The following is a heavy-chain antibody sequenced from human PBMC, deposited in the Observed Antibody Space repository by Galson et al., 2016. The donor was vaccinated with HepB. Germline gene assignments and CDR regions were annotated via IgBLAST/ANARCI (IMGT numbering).Heavy chain of an antibody. CDR2: ITQDGSIK. Sequence: SLRLPCATSGFTFNNDRMNWVRQAPGNELEWVAYITQDGSIKYYLDSVRGRFTIYRDNAKNSLFLQMNTLSAEDTGAYYCVRTLGGGWGPLSYWGQGILVTVSS. CDR1: GFTFNNDR. J-gene: IGHJ4*02. V-gene: IGHV3-7*01. CDR3: VRTLGGGWGPLSY. D-gene: IGHD6-19*01.